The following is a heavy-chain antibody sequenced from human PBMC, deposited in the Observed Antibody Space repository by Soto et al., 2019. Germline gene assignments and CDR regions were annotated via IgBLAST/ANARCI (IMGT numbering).Heavy chain of an antibody. D-gene: IGHD3-3*01. CDR2: ISGSGRTI. CDR1: GLDFSSEV. J-gene: IGHJ3*01. Sequence: GVLRLSCAASGLDFSSEVRCWVRQAPGKGLEWVSSISGSGRTIYHADSMRGRFAISRDNSKNSLYLQMNSLRAEDTALYYCAKDSGLPDFGIVMHAFDVWGQGTMVTVS. CDR3: AKDSGLPDFGIVMHAFDV. V-gene: IGHV3-23*01.